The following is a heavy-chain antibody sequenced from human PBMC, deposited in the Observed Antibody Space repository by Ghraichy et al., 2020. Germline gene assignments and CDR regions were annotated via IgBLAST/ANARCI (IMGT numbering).Heavy chain of an antibody. J-gene: IGHJ3*01. Sequence: SETLSLTCSVSGGSVNSGSYYWSWIRQPPGEGLEWIGSMYYAGTTIYNPSLKSRIHISVDKSKNQFSLKVTSVTPADTAVYYCARSLDISSHYETSGAFGFWGQGTMVTVSS. CDR1: GGSVNSGSYY. V-gene: IGHV4-61*01. CDR2: MYYAGTT. D-gene: IGHD3-22*01. CDR3: ARSLDISSHYETSGAFGF.